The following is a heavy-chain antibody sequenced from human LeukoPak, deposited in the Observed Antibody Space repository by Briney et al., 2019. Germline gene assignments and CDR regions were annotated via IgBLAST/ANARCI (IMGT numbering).Heavy chain of an antibody. CDR3: VNSGFDP. CDR1: GFTFSTYA. D-gene: IGHD3-10*01. J-gene: IGHJ5*02. CDR2: ISYDGSNK. V-gene: IGHV3-30*18. Sequence: PGGSLRLSCAASGFTFSTYAMHWVRQVRQAPGKGLEWVAIISYDGSNKYYADSVKGRFTISRDNSKNTLYLQMNSPRAEDTAVYYCVNSGFDPWGQGTLVTVSS.